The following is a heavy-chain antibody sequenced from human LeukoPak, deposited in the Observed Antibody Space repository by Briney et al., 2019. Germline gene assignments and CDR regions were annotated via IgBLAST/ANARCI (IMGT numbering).Heavy chain of an antibody. J-gene: IGHJ4*02. CDR1: GFTFGDYA. CDR3: TRGFYYYDSSTFDY. Sequence: GRSLRLSCTASGFTFGDYAMSWVRQAPGQGLEWVGFIRSKAYGGTTEYAASVKGRFTISRDDSKSIAYLQMNSLKTEDTAVYYCTRGFYYYDSSTFDYWGQGTLVTVSS. D-gene: IGHD3-22*01. CDR2: IRSKAYGGTT. V-gene: IGHV3-49*04.